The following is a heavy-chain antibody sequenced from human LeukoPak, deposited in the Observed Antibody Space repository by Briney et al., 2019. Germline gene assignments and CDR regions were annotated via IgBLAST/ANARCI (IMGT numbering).Heavy chain of an antibody. J-gene: IGHJ4*02. CDR2: IRGDGAGT. D-gene: IGHD3-10*01. Sequence: PGGSLRLSCEGSGFTFSSFAMSWVRQAPGKGLEWVSLIRGDGAGTYYADSVKDRFTISRDNSKNTLYLQMNSLRAEDTAVYYCARTEYGSGSLPLIGYLGQGTLVTVSS. CDR1: GFTFSSFA. CDR3: ARTEYGSGSLPLIGY. V-gene: IGHV3-23*01.